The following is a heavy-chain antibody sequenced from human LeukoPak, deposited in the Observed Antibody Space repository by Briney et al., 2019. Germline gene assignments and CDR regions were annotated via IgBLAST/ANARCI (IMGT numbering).Heavy chain of an antibody. CDR2: VNHDGTTT. CDR3: ARDYSGSYLYITYGMDV. D-gene: IGHD1-26*01. J-gene: IGHJ6*02. Sequence: GGSLRLSCAASDFTFNDYWMHWVRQAPGKGLMWVARVNHDGTTTTYADSVKGRFTISRDNAKNSLYLQMNSLRAEDTAVYYCARDYSGSYLYITYGMDVWGQGTTVTVSS. CDR1: DFTFNDYW. V-gene: IGHV3-74*01.